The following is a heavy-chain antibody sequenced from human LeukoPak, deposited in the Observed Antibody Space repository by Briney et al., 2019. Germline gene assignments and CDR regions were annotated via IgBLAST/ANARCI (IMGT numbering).Heavy chain of an antibody. J-gene: IGHJ4*02. V-gene: IGHV3-30*18. CDR2: ISYDGNNK. Sequence: QPGRSLRLSCAASGFTFSSYVMHWVRQAPGKGLEWVAGISYDGNNKYYAESVKGRFTISRDNSKNTLYLQMNSLRAEDTAVYYCAKDWVVRGVISYWGQGPLVTVSS. CDR1: GFTFSSYV. CDR3: AKDWVVRGVISY. D-gene: IGHD3-10*01.